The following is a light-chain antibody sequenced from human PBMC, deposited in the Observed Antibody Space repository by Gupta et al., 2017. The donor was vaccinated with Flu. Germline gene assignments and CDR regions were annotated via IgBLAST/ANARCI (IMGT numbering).Light chain of an antibody. CDR1: HSITSW. J-gene: IGKJ1*01. CDR2: KAS. CDR3: QQDNSYPWT. V-gene: IGKV1-5*03. Sequence: DIQMTQSPSTLSASVGDRVTITCRASHSITSWLAWYQQKPGKAPKLLIYKASSLESGVPSRFSGSGSGTEFTLTISSLQPDDFATYYCQQDNSYPWTFGQGTKVEIK.